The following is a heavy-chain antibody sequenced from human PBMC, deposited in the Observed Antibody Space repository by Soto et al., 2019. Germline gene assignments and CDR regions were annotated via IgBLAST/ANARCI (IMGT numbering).Heavy chain of an antibody. Sequence: ASVKVSCEASGYAFTSYCMDWVLQAPGERLEWMGWINAGNGNTKSSQKFQGRVTITRDTSASTDYMELSSLRSEDTAVYYRAREQGGYSSGSSCFDPCGQVSLVTFAS. V-gene: IGHV1-3*01. D-gene: IGHD6-19*01. CDR1: GYAFTSYC. CDR3: AREQGGYSSGSSCFDP. CDR2: INAGNGNT. J-gene: IGHJ5*02.